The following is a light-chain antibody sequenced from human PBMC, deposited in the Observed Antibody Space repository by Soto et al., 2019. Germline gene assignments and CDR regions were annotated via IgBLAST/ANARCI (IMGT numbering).Light chain of an antibody. CDR3: QPYNSYSRT. J-gene: IGKJ1*01. Sequence: IHMTQSPSSLSASVGDRVTITCRASQSIDSWLAWYQHKPGKAPKLMIFKASTLETGVPSRFSGSGSETEFTLTISSLQPDDSETYYCQPYNSYSRTFGQGTKVDI. V-gene: IGKV1-5*03. CDR1: QSIDSW. CDR2: KAS.